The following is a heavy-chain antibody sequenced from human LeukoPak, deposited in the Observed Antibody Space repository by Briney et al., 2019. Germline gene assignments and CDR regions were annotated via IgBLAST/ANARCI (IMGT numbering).Heavy chain of an antibody. CDR1: GYTFTSYG. CDR2: ISAYNGNT. Sequence: PEASVKVSCKASGYTFTSYGISWVRQAPGQGLEWMGWISAYNGNTNYAQKLQGRVTMTTDTSTSTVYMELSSLRSEDTAVYYCARGEGYRVGAWWYFDYWGQGTLVTVSS. CDR3: ARGEGYRVGAWWYFDY. V-gene: IGHV1-18*01. D-gene: IGHD1-26*01. J-gene: IGHJ4*02.